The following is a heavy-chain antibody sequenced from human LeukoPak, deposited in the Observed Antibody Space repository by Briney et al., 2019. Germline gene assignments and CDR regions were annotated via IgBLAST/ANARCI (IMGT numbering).Heavy chain of an antibody. CDR2: ISACNGDT. CDR3: ARDMTRGYYYGMDV. J-gene: IGHJ6*02. Sequence: GASVKVSCKASGYTFTSYGISWVRQAPGQGLEWLGWISACNGDTNSAQKLQGRVTMTTDTSTSTAYMELRSLRSDDTAVYYCARDMTRGYYYGMDVWGQGTTVTVSS. CDR1: GYTFTSYG. V-gene: IGHV1-18*01.